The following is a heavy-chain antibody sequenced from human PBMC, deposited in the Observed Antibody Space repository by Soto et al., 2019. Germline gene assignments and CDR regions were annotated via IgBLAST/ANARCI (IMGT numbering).Heavy chain of an antibody. V-gene: IGHV4-34*01. CDR2: INHSGST. CDR1: GGSFSGYY. Sequence: SQTLSLTCAVYGGSFSGYYWSWIRQPPGKGLEWIGEINHSGSTNYNPSLKSRVTISVDTSKNQFSLKLSSVTAADTAVYYCARLVKYYDFWSGHDYWGQGTLVTVSS. CDR3: ARLVKYYDFWSGHDY. J-gene: IGHJ4*02. D-gene: IGHD3-3*01.